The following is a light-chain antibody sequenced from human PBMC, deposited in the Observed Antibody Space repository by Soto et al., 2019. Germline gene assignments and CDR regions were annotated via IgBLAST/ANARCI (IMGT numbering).Light chain of an antibody. CDR3: QQFSA. V-gene: IGKV3-20*01. CDR2: GVS. J-gene: IGKJ1*01. Sequence: EIVLTQSPGTLSLSPGERATLSCRTGQSVSGNYLIWYQQKPGQPPRLLIYGVSSRATGIPDRFSGSGSGTDFTLTISRLEPEDFVVYYCQQFSAFGQGTKVELK. CDR1: QSVSGNY.